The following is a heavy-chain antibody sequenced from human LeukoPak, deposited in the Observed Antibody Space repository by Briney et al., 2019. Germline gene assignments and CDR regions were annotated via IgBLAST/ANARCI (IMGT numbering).Heavy chain of an antibody. Sequence: GGSLRLSCAASGFTFSSYAMSWVRQAPGKGLEWVSALSGSGGSTYYADSVKGRFTISRDNAKNSLYLQMNSLRAEDTAVYYCARDYYDSSGTITTSYAFDIWGQGTMVTVSS. CDR2: LSGSGGST. CDR3: ARDYYDSSGTITTSYAFDI. CDR1: GFTFSSYA. J-gene: IGHJ3*02. V-gene: IGHV3-23*01. D-gene: IGHD3-22*01.